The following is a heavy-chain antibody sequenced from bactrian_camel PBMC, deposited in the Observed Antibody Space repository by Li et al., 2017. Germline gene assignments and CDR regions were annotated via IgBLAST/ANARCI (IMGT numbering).Heavy chain of an antibody. Sequence: VQLVESGGGSVEPGGSLILSCSTSTFYYNNWCLGWFRQAPGKSREGLAARDSHGRTSYAESVKGRFTVSVDNARKTLYLQMNDLKPEDTAVYYCAASFTACVARAHYVERYNYWGQGTQVTVS. CDR3: AASFTACVARAHYVERYNY. D-gene: IGHD3*01. J-gene: IGHJ4*01. CDR1: TFYYNNWC. V-gene: IGHV3S42*01. CDR2: RDSHGRT.